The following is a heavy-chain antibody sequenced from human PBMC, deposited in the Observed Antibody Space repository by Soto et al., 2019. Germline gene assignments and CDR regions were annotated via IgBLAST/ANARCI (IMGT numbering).Heavy chain of an antibody. CDR3: AADYSSLRGSAFDI. CDR1: GYTFTGYY. D-gene: IGHD1-26*01. Sequence: ASVKVSCKASGYTFTGYYMHWVRQAPGQGLEWMGWINPNSGGTNYAQKFQERVTITRDMSTSTAYMELSSLRSEDTAVYYCAADYSSLRGSAFDIWGQGTMVTVSS. J-gene: IGHJ3*02. CDR2: INPNSGGT. V-gene: IGHV1-2*02.